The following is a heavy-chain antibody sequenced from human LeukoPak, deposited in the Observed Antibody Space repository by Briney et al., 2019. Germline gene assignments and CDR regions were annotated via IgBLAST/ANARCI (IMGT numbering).Heavy chain of an antibody. CDR2: IYYSGST. Sequence: SETLSLTCTVSGGSISSSSYYWGWIRQPPGKGLEWIGSIYYSGSTYYNPSLKSRVTISVDTSKNQFSLKLTSVTTADTAVYYCARVAFWGSPMHFNKWGQGTLVTVSS. CDR3: ARVAFWGSPMHFNK. D-gene: IGHD3-16*01. V-gene: IGHV4-39*07. CDR1: GGSISSSSYY. J-gene: IGHJ4*02.